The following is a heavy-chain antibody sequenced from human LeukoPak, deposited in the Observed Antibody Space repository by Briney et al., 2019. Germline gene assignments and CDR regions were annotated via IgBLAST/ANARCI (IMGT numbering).Heavy chain of an antibody. Sequence: KSSETLSLTCTVSGGSISSYYWSWIRQPPGKGLEWIGYIYYSGSTNYNPSLKSRVTISVDTSKHQFSLKLSSVAAADTAVYYCARVRWDGYYYYYGMDVWGQGTTVTVSS. V-gene: IGHV4-59*01. CDR1: GGSISSYY. CDR3: ARVRWDGYYYYYGMDV. J-gene: IGHJ6*02. D-gene: IGHD1-26*01. CDR2: IYYSGST.